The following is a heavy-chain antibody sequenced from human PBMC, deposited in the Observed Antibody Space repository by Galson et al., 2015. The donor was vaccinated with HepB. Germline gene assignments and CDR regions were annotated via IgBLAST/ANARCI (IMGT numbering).Heavy chain of an antibody. CDR2: MHSGGYT. CDR1: GFTVTSIY. Sequence: SLRISCAASGFTVTSIYMSWVRQAPGEGREWVSVMHSGGYTHYADSLYDRCNLARDNSKNPLYLQMNRLKAEDRAVYYCARGVGADSMDVWGQGTTVTVSS. CDR3: ARGVGADSMDV. D-gene: IGHD3-3*01. J-gene: IGHJ6*02. V-gene: IGHV3-66*01.